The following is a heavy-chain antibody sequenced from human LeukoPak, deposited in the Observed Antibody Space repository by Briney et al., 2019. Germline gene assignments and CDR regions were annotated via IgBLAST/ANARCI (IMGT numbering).Heavy chain of an antibody. J-gene: IGHJ5*02. CDR1: GFTFSSHG. Sequence: AGGSLRLSCAASGFTFSSHGMNWVRQAPGKGLEWVSGIGGTGGFITYYAESVKGRFTISRDNSKNTLYLQMNSLRAEDTAVYYCAKDVSGYYYGWFDPWGQGTLVTVSS. D-gene: IGHD3-22*01. V-gene: IGHV3-23*01. CDR3: AKDVSGYYYGWFDP. CDR2: IGGTGGFIT.